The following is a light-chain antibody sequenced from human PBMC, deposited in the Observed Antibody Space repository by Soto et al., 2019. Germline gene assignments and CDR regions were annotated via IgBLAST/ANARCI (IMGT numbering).Light chain of an antibody. CDR1: QGINKF. J-gene: IGKJ4*01. CDR2: TAS. V-gene: IGKV1-16*01. CDR3: QQYESFPLP. Sequence: DIQMTQSPSSLSASVGDSVTITCRASQGINKFLAWFQQKPGTAPKSLISTASRLQSGVPSRFSGSGSGTHFTLTINNLQPEDFATYYCQQYESFPLPFGGGTRVEIK.